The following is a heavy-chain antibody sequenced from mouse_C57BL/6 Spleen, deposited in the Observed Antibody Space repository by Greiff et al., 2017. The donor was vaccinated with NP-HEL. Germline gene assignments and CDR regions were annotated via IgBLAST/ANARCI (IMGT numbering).Heavy chain of an antibody. V-gene: IGHV1-69*01. CDR3: ARFWDGGYFDV. D-gene: IGHD4-1*01. J-gene: IGHJ1*03. CDR2: IDPSDSYT. Sequence: VQLQQPGAELVMPGASVKLSCKASGYTFTSYWMHWVKQRPGQGLEWIGEIDPSDSYTNYNQKFKGKSTLTVDKSSSTAYMQLSSLTSEDSAVYYCARFWDGGYFDVWGTGTTVTVSS. CDR1: GYTFTSYW.